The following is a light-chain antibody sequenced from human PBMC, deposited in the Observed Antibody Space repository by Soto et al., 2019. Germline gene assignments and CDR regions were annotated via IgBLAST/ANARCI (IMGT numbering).Light chain of an antibody. Sequence: QSVLTQPASVSGSPGQSITISCTGTSSEVGGYNYVSWYQQHSGKAPKLMIYDVCNRTSGVSNRFSGSKSGNTASLTSSGLQAEAEVYYYFSSYTSSSTSVFVNWIKVTV. V-gene: IGLV2-14*01. J-gene: IGLJ1*01. CDR3: SSYTSSSTSV. CDR2: DVC. CDR1: SSEVGGYNY.